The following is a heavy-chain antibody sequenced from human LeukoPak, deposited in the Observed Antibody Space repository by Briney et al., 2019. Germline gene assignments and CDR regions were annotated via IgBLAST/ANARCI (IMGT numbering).Heavy chain of an antibody. V-gene: IGHV3-23*01. CDR2: ISGSGGST. J-gene: IGHJ4*02. D-gene: IGHD5-24*01. CDR3: ARERDGRFFDY. Sequence: PGGALRLSCAASGFTFSSYAMSWVRQAPGKGLEGVSVISGSGGSTYYADSVKGRFTISRDNANTSLHLQMNTLGAEDTAVYYCARERDGRFFDYWGQGTLVTVSS. CDR1: GFTFSSYA.